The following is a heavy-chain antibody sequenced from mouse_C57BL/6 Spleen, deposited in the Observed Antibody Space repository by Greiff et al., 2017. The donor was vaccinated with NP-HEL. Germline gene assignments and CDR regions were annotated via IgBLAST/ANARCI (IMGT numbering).Heavy chain of an antibody. CDR3: ARGATRGYAMDY. J-gene: IGHJ4*01. D-gene: IGHD1-1*01. V-gene: IGHV1-26*01. CDR1: GYTFTDYY. Sequence: VQLQQSGPELVKPGASVKISCKASGYTFTDYYMNWVKQSHGKSLEWIGDINPNNGGTSYNQKFKGKATLTVDKSSSTAYMELRSLTSEDSAVYYCARGATRGYAMDYWGQGTSVTVSS. CDR2: INPNNGGT.